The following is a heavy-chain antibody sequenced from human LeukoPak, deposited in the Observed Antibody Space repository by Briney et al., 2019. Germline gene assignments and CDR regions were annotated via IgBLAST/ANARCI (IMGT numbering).Heavy chain of an antibody. CDR3: AATIAANTDYYGMDV. CDR1: GFTFTTSA. CDR2: IVVGRDST. V-gene: IGHV1-58*02. Sequence: SVKVSCMASGFTFTTSAIQWVRQARGQRLEWIGWIVVGRDSTNYAQKFQQRVTITRDMATSTAYMELSSLRSDDTAVYYCAATIAANTDYYGMDVWGQGTTVTVSS. D-gene: IGHD6-13*01. J-gene: IGHJ6*02.